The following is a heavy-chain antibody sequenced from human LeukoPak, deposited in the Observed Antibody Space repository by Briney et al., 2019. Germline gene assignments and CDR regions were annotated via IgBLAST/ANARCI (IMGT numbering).Heavy chain of an antibody. CDR1: GFTLSSYA. CDR2: ISYDGSNK. Sequence: GRSLRLSCAASGFTLSSYAMHWVRQAPGKGLEWVAVISYDGSNKYYADSVKGRFTISRDNSKNTLYLQMNSLRAEDTAVYYCARANYGGNSDWFDPWGQGTLVTVSS. V-gene: IGHV3-30*01. CDR3: ARANYGGNSDWFDP. D-gene: IGHD4-23*01. J-gene: IGHJ5*02.